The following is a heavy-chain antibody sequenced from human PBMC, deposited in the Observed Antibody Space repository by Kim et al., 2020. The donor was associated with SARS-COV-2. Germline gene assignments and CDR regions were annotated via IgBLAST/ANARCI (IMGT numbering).Heavy chain of an antibody. V-gene: IGHV3-13*01. Sequence: YSPGSVKGRFTISRENAKNSLYLQMNSLRAGDTAVYYCARVDPSSITYEYWGQGILVTVSS. J-gene: IGHJ4*02. CDR3: ARVDPSSITYEY. D-gene: IGHD1-20*01.